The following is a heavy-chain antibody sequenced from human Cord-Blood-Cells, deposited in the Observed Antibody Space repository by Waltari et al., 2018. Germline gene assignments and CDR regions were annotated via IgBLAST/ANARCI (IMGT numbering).Heavy chain of an antibody. D-gene: IGHD6-13*01. CDR1: GYSISSGYY. J-gene: IGHJ5*02. Sequence: QVQLQESGPGLVKPSETLSLTCAVSGYSISSGYYWGWIRQPPGKGLEWIGGIYHSGSTYYNPSLKSRVTISVDTSKNQFSLKLSSVTAADTAVYYCARDLKRAAGGQYNWFDPWGQGTLVTVSS. CDR2: IYHSGST. V-gene: IGHV4-38-2*02. CDR3: ARDLKRAAGGQYNWFDP.